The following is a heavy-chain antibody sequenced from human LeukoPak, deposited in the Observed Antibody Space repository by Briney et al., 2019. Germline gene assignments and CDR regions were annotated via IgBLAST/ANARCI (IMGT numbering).Heavy chain of an antibody. V-gene: IGHV1-69*04. CDR3: ARDRSTKYYYDSSGYYFDY. D-gene: IGHD3-22*01. Sequence: ASVKVSCKASGGTFSSYAISWVRQAPGQGLGWMGRIIPIFGIANYAQEFQGRVTITADKSTSTAYMELSSLRSEDTAVYYCARDRSTKYYYDSSGYYFDYWGQGTLVTVSS. CDR1: GGTFSSYA. CDR2: IIPIFGIA. J-gene: IGHJ4*02.